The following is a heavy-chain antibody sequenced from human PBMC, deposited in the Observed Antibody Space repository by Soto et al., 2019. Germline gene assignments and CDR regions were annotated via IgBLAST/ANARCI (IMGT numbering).Heavy chain of an antibody. V-gene: IGHV4-59*01. Sequence: SETLSLTCTVSGGSISSYYWSWIRQPPGKGLEWIGYIYYSGSTNYNPSLKSRVTISVDTSKNQFSLKLSSVTAADTAVYYCAGIAALNWFDPWGQGTLVTVSS. CDR2: IYYSGST. CDR3: AGIAALNWFDP. J-gene: IGHJ5*02. CDR1: GGSISSYY. D-gene: IGHD6-6*01.